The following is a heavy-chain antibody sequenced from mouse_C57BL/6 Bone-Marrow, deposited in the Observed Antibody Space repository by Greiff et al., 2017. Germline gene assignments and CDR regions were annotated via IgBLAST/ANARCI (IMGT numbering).Heavy chain of an antibody. CDR1: GYTFTDYE. CDR2: IDPETGGT. Sequence: QVQLQQSGAELVRPGASVTLSCKASGYTFTDYEMHWVKQTPVHGLEWIGAIDPETGGTAYNQKFKGKAILTADNSSSTAYIELHSLTSEDSALYYRTREIYYDYDPDYWGQGTTLTVSS. D-gene: IGHD2-4*01. CDR3: TREIYYDYDPDY. J-gene: IGHJ2*01. V-gene: IGHV1-15*01.